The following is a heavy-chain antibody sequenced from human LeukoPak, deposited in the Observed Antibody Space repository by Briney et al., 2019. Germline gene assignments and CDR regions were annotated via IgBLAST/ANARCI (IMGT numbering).Heavy chain of an antibody. Sequence: ASEKVSCKVSGYTLTELSMHWVRQAPGKGLEWMGGFDPEDGETIYAQKFQGRVTMTEDTSTDTAYMELSSLRSEDTAVYYCATASMSYSAFDIWGQGTMVTVSS. CDR2: FDPEDGET. CDR1: GYTLTELS. V-gene: IGHV1-24*01. D-gene: IGHD1-26*01. CDR3: ATASMSYSAFDI. J-gene: IGHJ3*02.